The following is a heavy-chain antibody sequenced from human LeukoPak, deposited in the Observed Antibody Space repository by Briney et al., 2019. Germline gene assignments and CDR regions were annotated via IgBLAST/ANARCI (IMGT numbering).Heavy chain of an antibody. CDR2: ISGSGDTT. J-gene: IGHJ4*02. Sequence: GGSLRLSCAASGSTFSGYGINWVRQGTGTGLEWVSAISGSGDTTFYADSVKGRFTISRDNSKKTLYLQVNSLRAEDTAVYFCAKELTTERTPGVDSWGQGTLVTVSS. V-gene: IGHV3-23*01. CDR1: GSTFSGYG. CDR3: AKELTTERTPGVDS. D-gene: IGHD4-17*01.